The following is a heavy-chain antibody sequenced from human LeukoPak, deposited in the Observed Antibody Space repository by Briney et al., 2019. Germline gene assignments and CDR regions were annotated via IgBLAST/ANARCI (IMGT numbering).Heavy chain of an antibody. D-gene: IGHD3-10*01. V-gene: IGHV1-18*01. Sequence: GASVKVSCKASGYTFTNYGISWVRQAPGQGLEWMGWISTYNGNTNYAQKLQGRVTMTTDTSTSTAYMELRSLRSDDTAVYYCARDFWVGDYDSGYYFDYWGQGTLVTVSS. CDR1: GYTFTNYG. J-gene: IGHJ4*02. CDR3: ARDFWVGDYDSGYYFDY. CDR2: ISTYNGNT.